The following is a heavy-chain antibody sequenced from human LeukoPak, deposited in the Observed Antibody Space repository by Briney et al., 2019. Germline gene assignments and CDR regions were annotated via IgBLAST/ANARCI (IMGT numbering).Heavy chain of an antibody. Sequence: SETLSLTCAVYGGSFSGYYWSLIRQPPGKGLEWIGEINHSGSTYYNPSLKSRVTISVDTSKNQFSLKLSSVTAADTAVYYCARQFRSVTAPFDPWGQGTLVTVSS. CDR1: GGSFSGYY. V-gene: IGHV4-34*01. CDR2: INHSGST. D-gene: IGHD4-17*01. J-gene: IGHJ5*02. CDR3: ARQFRSVTAPFDP.